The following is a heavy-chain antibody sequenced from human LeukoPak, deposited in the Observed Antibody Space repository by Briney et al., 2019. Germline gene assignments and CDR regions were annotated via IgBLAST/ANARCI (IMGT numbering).Heavy chain of an antibody. Sequence: PGGSLRLSCAASGFTFSSYAMHWVRQAPGKGLEWVAVISYDGSNKYYADSVKGRFTISRDNSKNTLYLQMNSLRAEDTAVYYCARTNEYDFWSGYYTVWGAFDIWGQGTMVTVSS. CDR3: ARTNEYDFWSGYYTVWGAFDI. CDR1: GFTFSSYA. CDR2: ISYDGSNK. V-gene: IGHV3-30-3*01. D-gene: IGHD3-3*01. J-gene: IGHJ3*02.